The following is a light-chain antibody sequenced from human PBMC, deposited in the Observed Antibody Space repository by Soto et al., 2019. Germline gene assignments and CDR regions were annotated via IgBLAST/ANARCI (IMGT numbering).Light chain of an antibody. V-gene: IGKV3-20*01. CDR2: AAS. CDR1: QTVINNQ. J-gene: IGKJ5*01. Sequence: EIVLTHSSGTLSLSPVEISTLACRAIQTVINNQLAWYQQTPGQAPRLLIYAASSRATGIPDRFSGSGSGTDFTLTITRLEPEDSAMYYCQQYGSSGGITFGHGTRLEIK. CDR3: QQYGSSGGIT.